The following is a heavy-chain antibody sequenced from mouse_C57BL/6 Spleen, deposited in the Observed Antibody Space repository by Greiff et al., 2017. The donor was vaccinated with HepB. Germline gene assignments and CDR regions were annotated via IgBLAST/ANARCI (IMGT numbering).Heavy chain of an antibody. J-gene: IGHJ1*03. Sequence: DVKLVESGGGLVQPKGSLKLSCAASGFSFNTYAMNWVRQAPGKGLEWVARIRSKSNNYATYYADSVKDRFTISRDDSESMLYLQMNNLKTEDTAMYYCVRLYDGYPDVWGTGTTVTVSS. CDR3: VRLYDGYPDV. CDR1: GFSFNTYA. V-gene: IGHV10-1*01. CDR2: IRSKSNNYAT. D-gene: IGHD2-3*01.